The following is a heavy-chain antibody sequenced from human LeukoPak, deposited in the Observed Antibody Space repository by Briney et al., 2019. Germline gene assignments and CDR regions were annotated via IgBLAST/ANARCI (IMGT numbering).Heavy chain of an antibody. V-gene: IGHV4-38-2*02. Sequence: PSETLSLTCTVSGYSISSGYYWGWIRQPPGKGLEWIGSIYHSGSTYYNPSLKSRVTISVYTSKNQFALKLSSVTAADTAVYYCARPSGVDAFDIWGQGTMVTVSS. D-gene: IGHD2-8*01. CDR2: IYHSGST. J-gene: IGHJ3*02. CDR3: ARPSGVDAFDI. CDR1: GYSISSGYY.